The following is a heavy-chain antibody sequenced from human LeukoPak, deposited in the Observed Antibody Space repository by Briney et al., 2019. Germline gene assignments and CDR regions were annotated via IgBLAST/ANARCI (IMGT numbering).Heavy chain of an antibody. V-gene: IGHV3-48*04. CDR3: ARLFGPTSDYYYMDV. D-gene: IGHD3-10*01. Sequence: GGSLRLSCAASGFTFSNYNMHWVRQAPGKGLEWLSYISCSGSPIYYADSVKGRFTISRDNAKNSLYLQMNSLRAEDTAVYYCARLFGPTSDYYYMDVWGKGTTVTVSS. CDR1: GFTFSNYN. CDR2: ISCSGSPI. J-gene: IGHJ6*03.